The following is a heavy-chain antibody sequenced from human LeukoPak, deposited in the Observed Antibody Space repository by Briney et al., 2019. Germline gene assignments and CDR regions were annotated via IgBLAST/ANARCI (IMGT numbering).Heavy chain of an antibody. CDR2: ISSSSSTI. J-gene: IGHJ4*02. Sequence: GGSLRLSCAASGFTFSSYSMNWVRQAPGKGLEWVSYISSSSSTIYYADSVKGRFTISRDNAKNSLYLQMNSLRAEDTAVYYCARDRQDKFDYWGQGTLVTVSS. V-gene: IGHV3-48*01. CDR1: GFTFSSYS. CDR3: ARDRQDKFDY.